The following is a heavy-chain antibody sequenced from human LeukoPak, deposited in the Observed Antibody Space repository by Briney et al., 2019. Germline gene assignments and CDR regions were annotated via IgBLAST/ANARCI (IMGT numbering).Heavy chain of an antibody. CDR2: MNPNSGNT. D-gene: IGHD6-13*01. J-gene: IGHJ5*02. Sequence: ASVKVSCKASGYTFTSYDINWVRQVTGQGLEWMGWMNPNSGNTGYAQKFQGRVTMTTDTSTSTAYMELRSLRSDDTAVYYCARARRIAAAAAGWFDPWGQGTLVTVSS. CDR1: GYTFTSYD. V-gene: IGHV1-8*02. CDR3: ARARRIAAAAAGWFDP.